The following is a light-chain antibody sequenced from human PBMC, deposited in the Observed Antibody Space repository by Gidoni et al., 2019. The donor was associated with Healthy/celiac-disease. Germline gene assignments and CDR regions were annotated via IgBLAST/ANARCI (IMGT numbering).Light chain of an antibody. CDR1: SSNIGNNY. V-gene: IGLV1-51*01. CDR2: DNN. J-gene: IGLJ3*02. CDR3: GTWDSSLSAWV. Sequence: QSVLTQPPSGSAAPGQKVTISCSGSSSNIGNNYVSWYQQLPGTAPKLPIYDNNKRPSGIPDRFSGSKSGTSATLGITGLQTGDEADYYCGTWDSSLSAWVFGGGTKLT.